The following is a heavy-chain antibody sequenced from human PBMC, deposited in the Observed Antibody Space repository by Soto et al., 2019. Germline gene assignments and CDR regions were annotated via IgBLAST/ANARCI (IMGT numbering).Heavy chain of an antibody. CDR3: TSSFYYDTSGYD. J-gene: IGHJ4*02. Sequence: LRLSCAASGFSISNFWMSWVRQAPGKGLEWVANIKQDGSEKYYVDSVKGRFTISRDNAKNSLYLQMNSLRAEDTAMYYCTSSFYYDTSGYDWGQGTLVTSPQ. CDR2: IKQDGSEK. D-gene: IGHD3-22*01. CDR1: GFSISNFW. V-gene: IGHV3-7*01.